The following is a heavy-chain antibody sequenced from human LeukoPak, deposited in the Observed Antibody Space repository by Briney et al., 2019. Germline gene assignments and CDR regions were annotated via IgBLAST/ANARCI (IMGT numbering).Heavy chain of an antibody. CDR3: ARDSPVDTAMVDGYYHYYGMDV. Sequence: ASVKVSCKASGYTCTSYGISWVRQAPGQGLEWVGWISAYNGNTNYVQKLQGRVTMTTDTSTSTAYMELRSLRSDDTAVYYCARDSPVDTAMVDGYYHYYGMDVWGQGTTVTVSS. D-gene: IGHD5-18*01. V-gene: IGHV1-18*01. CDR1: GYTCTSYG. J-gene: IGHJ6*02. CDR2: ISAYNGNT.